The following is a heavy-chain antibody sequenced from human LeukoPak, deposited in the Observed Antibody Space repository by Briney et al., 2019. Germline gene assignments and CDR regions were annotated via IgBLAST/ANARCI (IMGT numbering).Heavy chain of an antibody. D-gene: IGHD3-10*01. J-gene: IGHJ4*02. Sequence: GGSLRLSCAASGFTFNNYIMTWVRQAPGRGLEWVSYISSGSGTMYYADSVKGRFTTSRDNAKKSLYLQMNSLRAEDTAVYYCARVMVRGVFAYWGQGTLVTVSS. CDR1: GFTFNNYI. CDR2: ISSGSGTM. V-gene: IGHV3-48*01. CDR3: ARVMVRGVFAY.